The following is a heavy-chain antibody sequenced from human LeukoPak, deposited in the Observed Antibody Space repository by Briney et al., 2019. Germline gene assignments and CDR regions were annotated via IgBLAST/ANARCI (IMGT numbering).Heavy chain of an antibody. CDR1: GFTFSSYS. V-gene: IGHV3-21*06. Sequence: GGSLRLSCAASGFTFSSYSMNWVRQAPGKGLEWVSSISSSSSYIYYADSVKGRFTISRDNAKNSLFLHMNSLGVDDTAVYYCARPSGSSWYPAFDLWGQGTMVTVSS. D-gene: IGHD6-13*01. CDR2: ISSSSSYI. CDR3: ARPSGSSWYPAFDL. J-gene: IGHJ3*01.